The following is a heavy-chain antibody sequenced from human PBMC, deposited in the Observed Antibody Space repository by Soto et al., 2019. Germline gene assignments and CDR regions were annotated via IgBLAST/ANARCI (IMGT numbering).Heavy chain of an antibody. Sequence: PGGSLRLSCAASGFTFSSYVMSWVRQAPGKGLEWVSGISGSSGSTYYADSVKGRFAISRDNSKNVLYLQMNSLRAEDTAVYYCAKAGSPYHCSRTSCPRWFDPWGQGTLVTVSS. CDR3: AKAGSPYHCSRTSCPRWFDP. CDR2: ISGSSGST. J-gene: IGHJ5*02. V-gene: IGHV3-23*01. D-gene: IGHD2-2*01. CDR1: GFTFSSYV.